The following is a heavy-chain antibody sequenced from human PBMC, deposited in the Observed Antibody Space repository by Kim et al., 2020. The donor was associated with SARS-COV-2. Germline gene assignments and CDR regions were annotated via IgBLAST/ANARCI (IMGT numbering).Heavy chain of an antibody. CDR3: TREVDYGDYILYYFDY. Sequence: GGSLRLSCTASGFTFGDYAMSWFRQAPGKGLEWVGFIRSKAYGGTTEYAASVKGRFTISRDDSKSIAYLQMNSLKTEDTAVYYCTREVDYGDYILYYFDYWGQGTLVTVSS. J-gene: IGHJ4*02. D-gene: IGHD4-17*01. CDR1: GFTFGDYA. CDR2: IRSKAYGGTT. V-gene: IGHV3-49*03.